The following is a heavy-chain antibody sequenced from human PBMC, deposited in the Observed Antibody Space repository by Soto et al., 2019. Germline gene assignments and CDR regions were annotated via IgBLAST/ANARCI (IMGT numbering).Heavy chain of an antibody. CDR3: VREMSGGDWNY. CDR2: INTGKGDT. V-gene: IGHV1-46*01. Sequence: QVQLVQSGAEVEKPGASVKVSCKASGYSFTSYFIHWVRQARGQGLEWMGIINTGKGDTNYPQRFRDRVTLTRDTSTSTAYMELRSLRSDDTAMYYCVREMSGGDWNYWGQGTLVTVSS. D-gene: IGHD2-21*02. CDR1: GYSFTSYF. J-gene: IGHJ4*02.